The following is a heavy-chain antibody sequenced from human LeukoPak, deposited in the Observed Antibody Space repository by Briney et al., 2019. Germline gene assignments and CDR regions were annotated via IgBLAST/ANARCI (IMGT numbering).Heavy chain of an antibody. V-gene: IGHV3-33*01. CDR2: IWYDGSNK. CDR1: GFTFSSYG. D-gene: IGHD3-9*01. J-gene: IGHJ4*02. Sequence: GGSLRLSCAASGFTFSSYGMHWVRQAPGKGLEWVAVIWYDGSNKYYADSVKGRFTISRDNSKNTLYLQMNSLRAEDTAVYYCARNDILTGYYNVGYFDYWGQGTLVTVSS. CDR3: ARNDILTGYYNVGYFDY.